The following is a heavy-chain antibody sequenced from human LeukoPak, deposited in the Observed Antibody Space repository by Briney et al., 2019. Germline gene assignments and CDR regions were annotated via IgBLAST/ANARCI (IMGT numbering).Heavy chain of an antibody. V-gene: IGHV3-48*01. D-gene: IGHD2-2*02. CDR1: GFTFSSYI. CDR2: ISSSSSTI. J-gene: IGHJ4*02. CDR3: AREEYQLLYGFGY. Sequence: PGGSLRLSCAASGFTFSSYIMNWVRQAPGKGLEWVSYISSSSSTIYYADSVKGRFTISRNNVKNSLYLQMNSLRAEDTAVYYCAREEYQLLYGFGYWGQGTLVTVSS.